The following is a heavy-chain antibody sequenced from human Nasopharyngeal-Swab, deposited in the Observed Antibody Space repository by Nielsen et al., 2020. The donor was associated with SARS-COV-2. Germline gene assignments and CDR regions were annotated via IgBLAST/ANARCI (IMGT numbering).Heavy chain of an antibody. CDR3: ARDVGVAGGDY. J-gene: IGHJ4*02. Sequence: ASVQVSCKASGYTFTSYDIIWVRQAPGQGLEGMGWISAYNGNTNDAQKLQGRVTMTTDTSTSTAYMELRSLRSDDTAVYYCARDVGVAGGDYWGQGTLVTVSS. CDR1: GYTFTSYD. V-gene: IGHV1-18*01. CDR2: ISAYNGNT. D-gene: IGHD3-3*01.